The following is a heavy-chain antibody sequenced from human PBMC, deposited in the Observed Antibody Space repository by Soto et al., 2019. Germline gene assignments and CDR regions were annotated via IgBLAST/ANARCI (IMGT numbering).Heavy chain of an antibody. V-gene: IGHV1-69*13. D-gene: IGHD6-6*01. CDR2: IIPIIGTP. CDR1: GGTFRNHV. Sequence: SVKVSCKASGGTFRNHVFNWVRQAPGQGLEWMGGIIPIIGTPNYAQKFQGRVTITADESTSTAYMELSSLRSEDTAVYYCARSEYSSPLEWGMDVWGQGTTVTVSS. CDR3: ARSEYSSPLEWGMDV. J-gene: IGHJ6*02.